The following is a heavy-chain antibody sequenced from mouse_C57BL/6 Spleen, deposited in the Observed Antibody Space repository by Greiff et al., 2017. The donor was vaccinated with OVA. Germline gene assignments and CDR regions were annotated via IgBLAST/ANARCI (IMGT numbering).Heavy chain of an antibody. D-gene: IGHD1-1*01. Sequence: QVQLQQPGAELVKPGASVKMSCKASGYTFTSYWITWVKQRPGQGLVWIGDIYPGSGSTNYNEKFKSKATLTVDTSSSTAYMQLSSLTSEDSAVYYGAKGKFITTVVSTGYFDVWGTGTTVTVSS. CDR1: GYTFTSYW. V-gene: IGHV1-55*01. CDR3: AKGKFITTVVSTGYFDV. J-gene: IGHJ1*03. CDR2: IYPGSGST.